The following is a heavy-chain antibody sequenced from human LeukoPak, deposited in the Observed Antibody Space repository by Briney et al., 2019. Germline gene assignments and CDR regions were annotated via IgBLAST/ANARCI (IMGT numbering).Heavy chain of an antibody. V-gene: IGHV1-24*01. J-gene: IGHJ3*02. CDR1: GYTLTELS. Sequence: ASVKVSCKVSGYTLTELSMHWVRQAPGKGLEWMGGFDPEDGETIYAQKFQGRVTMTEDTSTDTAYMELSSLRSEDTAVYYCATTDYHYDSSGARAFDIWGQGTMVTVSS. CDR2: FDPEDGET. D-gene: IGHD3-22*01. CDR3: ATTDYHYDSSGARAFDI.